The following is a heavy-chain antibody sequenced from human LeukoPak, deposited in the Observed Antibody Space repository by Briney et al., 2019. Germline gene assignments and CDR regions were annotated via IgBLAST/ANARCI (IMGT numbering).Heavy chain of an antibody. V-gene: IGHV3-33*06. CDR2: IWYDGSNK. D-gene: IGHD6-6*01. J-gene: IGHJ4*02. CDR3: AKTARIWSIAAHGYLDY. Sequence: GGYLRLYCAASGFTFSSYGMHWVRQAPGKGLEWVAVIWYDGSNKYYADSVKGRFTISRDNSKNTLYLQMNSLRAEDTAVYYCAKTARIWSIAAHGYLDYWGQGTLVTVSS. CDR1: GFTFSSYG.